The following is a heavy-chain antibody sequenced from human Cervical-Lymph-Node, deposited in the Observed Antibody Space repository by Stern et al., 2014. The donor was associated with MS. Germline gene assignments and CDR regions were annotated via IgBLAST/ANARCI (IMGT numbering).Heavy chain of an antibody. CDR3: SKNKWPGNNPNDAFEI. J-gene: IGHJ3*02. CDR2: MTPRGGNA. V-gene: IGHV1-46*03. CDR1: GYTFTNYY. Sequence: QMQLVQSGAEVQKPGASVKVSCKASGYTFTNYYIHWVRQAPGQGLEWMGVMTPRGGNAFYAQKFQGRVTITMDTSTSTVYMFLGSLSSEDTAIYYCSKNKWPGNNPNDAFEIWGQGTMVTVSA. D-gene: IGHD1/OR15-1a*01.